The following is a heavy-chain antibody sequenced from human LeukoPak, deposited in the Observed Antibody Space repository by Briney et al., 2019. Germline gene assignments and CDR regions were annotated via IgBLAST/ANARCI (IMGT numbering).Heavy chain of an antibody. CDR2: IYYSGST. Sequence: SETLSLTCTVSGGSISSSSYYWGWIRQPPGKGLEWIGSIYYSGSTYYNPSLKSRVTISVDTSKNQFSLKLSSVTAADTAVYYCARHAHSDRTARSYYYYGMGVWGQGTTVTVSS. V-gene: IGHV4-39*01. D-gene: IGHD1/OR15-1a*01. CDR1: GGSISSSSYY. CDR3: ARHAHSDRTARSYYYYGMGV. J-gene: IGHJ6*02.